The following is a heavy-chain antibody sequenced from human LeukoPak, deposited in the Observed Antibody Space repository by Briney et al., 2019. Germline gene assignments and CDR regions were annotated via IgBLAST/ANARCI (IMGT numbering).Heavy chain of an antibody. V-gene: IGHV4-39*07. CDR1: GDSISSSPYY. D-gene: IGHD3-10*01. Sequence: PSETLSLTCTVSGDSISSSPYYWGGIRQPPGKGLEWIGNIYNSGGTYYNPSLKSRVTILVDTSNNQFSLKLNSVTAADTAFYYCATSGGDWFDPWGQGTLVIVSS. J-gene: IGHJ5*02. CDR2: IYNSGGT. CDR3: ATSGGDWFDP.